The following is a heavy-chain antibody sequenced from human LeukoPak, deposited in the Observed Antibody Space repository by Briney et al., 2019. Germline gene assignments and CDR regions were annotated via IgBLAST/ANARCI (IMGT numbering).Heavy chain of an antibody. CDR2: ISYDGSNK. CDR1: GFTFSSYG. CDR3: AKQWEWCGPPFDY. V-gene: IGHV3-30*18. J-gene: IGHJ4*02. Sequence: GRSLRLSCAASGFTFSSYGMHWVRQAPGKGLEWVAVISYDGSNKYYADSVKGRFTISRDNSKNTLYLQMNSLRAEDTAVYYCAKQWEWCGPPFDYWGQGTLVTVSS. D-gene: IGHD1-26*01.